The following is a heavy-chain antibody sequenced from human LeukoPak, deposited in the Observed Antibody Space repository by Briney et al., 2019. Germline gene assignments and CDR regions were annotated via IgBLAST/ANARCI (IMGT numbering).Heavy chain of an antibody. J-gene: IGHJ3*02. CDR2: ISYDGSNK. Sequence: PGRSLRLSCAASGFTFSSYAMHWVRQAPGKGLGWVAVISYDGSNKYYADSVKGRFTISRDNSKNTLYLQMNSLRAEDTAVYYCARDLWFGDNDAFDIWGQGTMVTVSS. CDR1: GFTFSSYA. D-gene: IGHD3-10*01. V-gene: IGHV3-30-3*01. CDR3: ARDLWFGDNDAFDI.